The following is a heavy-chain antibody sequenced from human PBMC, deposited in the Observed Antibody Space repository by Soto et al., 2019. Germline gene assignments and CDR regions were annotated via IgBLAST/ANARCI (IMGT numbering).Heavy chain of an antibody. J-gene: IGHJ4*02. D-gene: IGHD3-22*01. CDR1: GYSFSSYG. Sequence: QVQLVQSGAELRKPGASVKVSCKASGYSFSSYGINWVRQAPGQGLEWMGWINTYNGNRNYAQKXGXRXTMXTATSTTTVYMQLRSLKSADTAIYYCARDRLRGYDSSGFYSWGQGTLVTVSS. V-gene: IGHV1-18*01. CDR2: INTYNGNR. CDR3: ARDRLRGYDSSGFYS.